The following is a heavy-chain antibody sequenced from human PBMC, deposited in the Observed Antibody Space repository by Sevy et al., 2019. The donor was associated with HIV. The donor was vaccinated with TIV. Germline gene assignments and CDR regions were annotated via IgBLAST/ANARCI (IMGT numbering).Heavy chain of an antibody. CDR3: AKMGDYGGKGQAFDI. CDR2: ISWNSGSI. J-gene: IGHJ3*02. CDR1: GFNFDDYA. V-gene: IGHV3-9*01. D-gene: IGHD4-17*01. Sequence: GGSLRLSCAASGFNFDDYAMHWVRQAPGKGLEWVSGISWNSGSIGYADSVKGRFTISRDNAKNSLYLQMNSLRAEDTALYYCAKMGDYGGKGQAFDIWGQGTMVTVSS.